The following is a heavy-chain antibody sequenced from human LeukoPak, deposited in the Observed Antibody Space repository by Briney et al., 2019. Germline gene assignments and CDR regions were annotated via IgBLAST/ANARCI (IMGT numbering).Heavy chain of an antibody. D-gene: IGHD3-10*01. J-gene: IGHJ4*02. CDR1: GFTLGSYW. V-gene: IGHV3-9*01. Sequence: PGGSLRLSCAASGFTLGSYWMHWVRQAPGKGLEWVSGISWNSGSIGYADSVKGRFTISRDNAKNSLYLQMSSLRAEDTAIYYCARDSGDRTVDYWGQGTLVTVSS. CDR3: ARDSGDRTVDY. CDR2: ISWNSGSI.